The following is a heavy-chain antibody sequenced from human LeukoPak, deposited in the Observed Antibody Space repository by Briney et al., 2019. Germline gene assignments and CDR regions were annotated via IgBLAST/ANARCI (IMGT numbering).Heavy chain of an antibody. Sequence: GGSLRLSCAASGFPFNAYWMTWVRQAPGKGLEWVAIIWFDGSNKYYADSVKGRFTISRDNSKNTLYLQMNSLRAEDTAVYFCARNLDYYFDYWGQGTLVTVSS. CDR1: GFPFNAYW. CDR2: IWFDGSNK. CDR3: ARNLDYYFDY. J-gene: IGHJ4*02. V-gene: IGHV3-33*08.